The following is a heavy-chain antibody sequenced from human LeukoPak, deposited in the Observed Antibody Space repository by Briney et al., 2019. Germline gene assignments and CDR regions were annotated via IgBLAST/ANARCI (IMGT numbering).Heavy chain of an antibody. D-gene: IGHD5-18*01. CDR2: IYYSGST. Sequence: SETLSLTCTVSGGSISSYYWSWIRQPPGKGLEWIGYIYYSGSTNYNPSLKSRVTISLDTSKNQFSLKLSSVTAADTAVYYCARDGDIYGYAYWGQGTLVTVSS. V-gene: IGHV4-59*01. CDR3: ARDGDIYGYAY. CDR1: GGSISSYY. J-gene: IGHJ4*02.